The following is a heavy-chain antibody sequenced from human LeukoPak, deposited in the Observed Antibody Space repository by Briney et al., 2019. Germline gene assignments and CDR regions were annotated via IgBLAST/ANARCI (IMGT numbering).Heavy chain of an antibody. V-gene: IGHV3-23*01. D-gene: IGHD6-13*01. CDR2: ISSSGNT. CDR1: GFTFSRSA. J-gene: IGHJ4*02. Sequence: GGSLRLSCAASGFTFSRSAMTWVRQTPGKGLDWVSSISSSGNTYYADSVKGRFTISRDKSKNMLYLQMNSLRAEDTAVYYCVKGRISEDGLDFWGQGTLVTVSS. CDR3: VKGRISEDGLDF.